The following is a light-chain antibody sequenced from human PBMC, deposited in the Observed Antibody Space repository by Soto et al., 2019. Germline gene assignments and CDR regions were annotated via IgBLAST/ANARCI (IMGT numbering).Light chain of an antibody. CDR1: QTISSS. CDR3: QQYSSFWT. Sequence: DIQMTQSPSTLSASVGDRVTITCRASQTISSSLAWYQQKPGKAPNLLIYKASSLESGVPSRFSGSGSGTEFTLIISSVQPDDFATDYCQQYSSFWTFGQGTKVEIK. V-gene: IGKV1-5*03. J-gene: IGKJ1*01. CDR2: KAS.